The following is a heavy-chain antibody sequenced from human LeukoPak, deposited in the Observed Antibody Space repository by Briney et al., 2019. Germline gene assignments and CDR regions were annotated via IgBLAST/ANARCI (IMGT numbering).Heavy chain of an antibody. CDR2: INPNSGDT. CDR3: ARDYCSSTSCLFDY. D-gene: IGHD2-2*01. Sequence: ASVTVSCKASGYTFTGYHMHWVRQAPGQGPEWMGRINPNSGDTNYAQKFQGRVTMTRDTSISTAYVELSRLRSDDTAVYYCARDYCSSTSCLFDYWGQGTLVTVSS. CDR1: GYTFTGYH. J-gene: IGHJ4*02. V-gene: IGHV1-2*06.